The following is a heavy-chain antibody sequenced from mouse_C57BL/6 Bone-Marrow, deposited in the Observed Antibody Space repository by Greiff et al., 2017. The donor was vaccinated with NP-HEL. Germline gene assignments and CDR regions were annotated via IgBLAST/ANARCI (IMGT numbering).Heavy chain of an antibody. CDR3: AREDTTVVAIDY. CDR1: GYTFTSYW. D-gene: IGHD1-1*01. V-gene: IGHV1-64*01. Sequence: VQLQQPGTELVKPGASVKLSCKASGYTFTSYWMHWVKQRPGQGLEWIGMIHPNSGSTNYNEKFKSKATLTVDKSSSTAFMQLSSLTSEDSAVYYCAREDTTVVAIDYWGQGTTLTVSS. J-gene: IGHJ2*01. CDR2: IHPNSGST.